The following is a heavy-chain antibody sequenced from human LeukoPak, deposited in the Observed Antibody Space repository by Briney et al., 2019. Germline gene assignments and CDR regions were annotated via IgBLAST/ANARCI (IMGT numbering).Heavy chain of an antibody. D-gene: IGHD3-10*01. J-gene: IGHJ5*02. CDR1: GGSFSGYY. CDR2: INHSGST. Sequence: SDTLSLTYAVYGGSFSGYYWSWIRQPPGKGLEWIGEINHSGSTNYNPSLKSRVTISVDTSKNQFSLKLSSVTAADTAVYYCARRKATMVRGANNWFDPWGQGTLVTVSS. V-gene: IGHV4-34*01. CDR3: ARRKATMVRGANNWFDP.